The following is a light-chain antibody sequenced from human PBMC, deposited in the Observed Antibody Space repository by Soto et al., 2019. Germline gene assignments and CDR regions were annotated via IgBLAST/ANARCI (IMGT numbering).Light chain of an antibody. Sequence: EIVMTHSPATLSVSPGERATLSFSSSQSVSSNLAWYQQKPGQAPRLLIYDASNRATGIPARFSGSGSGTDFTLTISRLDPEDFAVYFCQQYGGSTLYSFGPGTKVDIK. CDR1: QSVSSN. J-gene: IGKJ2*01. CDR3: QQYGGSTLYS. V-gene: IGKV3D-15*01. CDR2: DAS.